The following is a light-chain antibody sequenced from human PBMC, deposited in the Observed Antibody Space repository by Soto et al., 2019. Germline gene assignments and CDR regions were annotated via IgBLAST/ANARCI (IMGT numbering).Light chain of an antibody. V-gene: IGLV2-8*01. CDR3: SSYARNRDIR. J-gene: IGLJ7*01. Sequence: QSALTQPPSASGSPGQSVAISCTGTSSDVGGYSYVSWYQQHPGKAPKLMIYEVSKRPSGVPDRFSGSKSGNTASLTVSGLQAEDEADDYCSSYARNRDIRFGGGTQLTVL. CDR2: EVS. CDR1: SSDVGGYSY.